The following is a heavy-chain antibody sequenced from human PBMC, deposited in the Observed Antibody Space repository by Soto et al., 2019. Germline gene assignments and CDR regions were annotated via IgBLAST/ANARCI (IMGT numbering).Heavy chain of an antibody. CDR2: IIPILGIA. CDR3: ARDSPPYCTNGFCLDYYYYYYMDV. CDR1: GGTFSSYT. V-gene: IGHV1-69*04. Sequence: SVKASCKASGGTFSSYTISWVRQAPRQGLEWMGRIIPILGIANYAQKFQGRVTITADKSTSTAYMELSSRRSEDTAVYYCARDSPPYCTNGFCLDYYYYYYMDVRGKGTTVTVSS. J-gene: IGHJ6*03. D-gene: IGHD2-8*01.